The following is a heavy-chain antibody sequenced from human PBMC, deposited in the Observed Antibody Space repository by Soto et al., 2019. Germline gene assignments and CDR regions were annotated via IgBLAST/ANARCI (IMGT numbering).Heavy chain of an antibody. Sequence: QVQLVQSGAEVKKPGSSVKVSCKASGGTFSSYTISWVRQAPGQGLEWMGRIIPILGIANYAQKFQGRVTITADESTSTAYMELSSLRSEDTAVYYCARDAARTNRLYFDYWGQGTLVTVSS. V-gene: IGHV1-69*08. J-gene: IGHJ4*02. CDR2: IIPILGIA. CDR3: ARDAARTNRLYFDY. CDR1: GGTFSSYT.